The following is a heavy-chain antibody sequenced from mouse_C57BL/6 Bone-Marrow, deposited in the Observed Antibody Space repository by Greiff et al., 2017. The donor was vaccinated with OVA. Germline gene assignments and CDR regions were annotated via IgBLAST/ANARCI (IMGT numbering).Heavy chain of an antibody. CDR2: IYYSGTI. CDR3: ARDRPLRDWYFDV. D-gene: IGHD1-1*01. J-gene: IGHJ1*03. V-gene: IGHV3-5*01. CDR1: GISITTGNYR. Sequence: VQLQQSGPGLVKPSQTVFLTCTVTGISITTGNYRWSWIRQFPGNKLEWIGYIYYSGTITYNPSPTSRTTITRDTPKNQFFLELNSLTAEDTATYYCARDRPLRDWYFDVWGTGTTVTVSS.